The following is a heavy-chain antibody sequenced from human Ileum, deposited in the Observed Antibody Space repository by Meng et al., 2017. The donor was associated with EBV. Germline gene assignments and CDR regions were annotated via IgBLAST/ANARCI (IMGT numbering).Heavy chain of an antibody. D-gene: IGHD5-12*01. Sequence: QLRGSAQGLAKLLDTRSRSWSCSGVVVRSDAYSWTWLRQPPGTVLEWIGHVYYNDYTNYNPSLRSRVTISMDTSENQFSLNLNSVTAADTAIYYCTRAPAISGYWGFSDSWGQGTLVTVSS. J-gene: IGHJ4*02. CDR1: GVVVRSDAYS. CDR2: VYYNDYT. V-gene: IGHV4-61*08. CDR3: TRAPAISGYWGFSDS.